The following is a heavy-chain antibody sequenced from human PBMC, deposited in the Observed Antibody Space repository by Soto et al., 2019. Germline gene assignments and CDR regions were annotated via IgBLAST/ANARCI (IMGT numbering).Heavy chain of an antibody. V-gene: IGHV1-2*02. CDR2: INPNSGGT. J-gene: IGHJ2*01. CDR1: GYSFTDHY. Sequence: ASVKVSCKASGYSFTDHYMHWVRQAPGQGLEWMGCINPNSGGTKSGQQFQGSVTMTRDKSISTADMELSRLSFDDTAVYYCARGEEIPYYGDFDLWGRGTLVTVSS. D-gene: IGHD1-26*01. CDR3: ARGEEIPYYGDFDL.